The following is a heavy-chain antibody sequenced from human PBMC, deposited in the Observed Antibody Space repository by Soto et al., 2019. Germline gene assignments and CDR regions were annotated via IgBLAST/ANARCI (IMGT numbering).Heavy chain of an antibody. CDR1: GFTFSSYG. Sequence: GGSLRLSCAASGFTFSSYGMHWVRQAPGKGLEWVAVISYDGSNKYYADSVKGRFTISRDNSKNTLYLQMNSLRAEDTAVYYCAKDTSAVDGMDVWGQGTTVTVSS. J-gene: IGHJ6*02. CDR3: AKDTSAVDGMDV. V-gene: IGHV3-30*18. CDR2: ISYDGSNK. D-gene: IGHD6-13*01.